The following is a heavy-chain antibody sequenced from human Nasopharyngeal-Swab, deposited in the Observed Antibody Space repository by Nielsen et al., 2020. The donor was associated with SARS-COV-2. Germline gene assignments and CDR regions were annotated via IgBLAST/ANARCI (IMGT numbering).Heavy chain of an antibody. CDR1: GFTVSSNY. D-gene: IGHD3-3*01. V-gene: IGHV3-53*01. CDR2: IYRGGST. CDR3: ARDPRGSGYYYYYYGMDV. Sequence: GESLKISCAASGFTVSSNYMSWVRQDPGTGLEWVSVIYRGGSTYYADSVKGRFTISRDNSKNTLYLQMNSLRAEDTAVYYCARDPRGSGYYYYYYGMDVWGQGTTVTVSS. J-gene: IGHJ6*02.